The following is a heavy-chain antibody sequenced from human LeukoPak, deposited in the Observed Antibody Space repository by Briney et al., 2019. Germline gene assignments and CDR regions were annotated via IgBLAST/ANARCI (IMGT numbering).Heavy chain of an antibody. V-gene: IGHV4-59*08. CDR3: ARHWVGMLRFGESEYYFDY. D-gene: IGHD3-10*01. CDR1: GGSISSYY. Sequence: SETLSLTCTVSGGSISSYYWSWIRQPPGKGLEWIGYIYYSGSTNYNPSLKSRVTILVDTSKNQFSLKLSSVTAADTAVYYCARHWVGMLRFGESEYYFDYWGQGTLVTVSS. J-gene: IGHJ4*02. CDR2: IYYSGST.